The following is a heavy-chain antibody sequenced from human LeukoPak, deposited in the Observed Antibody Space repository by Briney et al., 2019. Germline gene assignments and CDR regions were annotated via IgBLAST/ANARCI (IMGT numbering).Heavy chain of an antibody. CDR1: GFTFSTYA. CDR3: AKDRGIPNY. J-gene: IGHJ4*02. CDR2: ISGSGGST. Sequence: TGGSLRLSCAASGFTFSTYAVNWVRQAPGKGLEWVSAISGSGGSTYYADSVKGRFTISRDNSKNTLYLQMNSLRAEDTAVYYCAKDRGIPNYWGQGTLVTVSS. V-gene: IGHV3-23*01. D-gene: IGHD6-13*01.